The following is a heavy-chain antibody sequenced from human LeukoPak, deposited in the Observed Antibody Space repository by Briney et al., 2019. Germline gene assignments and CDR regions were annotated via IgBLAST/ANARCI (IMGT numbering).Heavy chain of an antibody. Sequence: ASVKVSCKASGYTFTGYYLHWVRQAPGQGLEWMGWINPNSGGTDYAQNFQGRVTLTRDTSINTAYMELSGLRSDDTAVYFCAKSPLEGLDYWGQGTLVTASP. CDR1: GYTFTGYY. CDR3: AKSPLEGLDY. J-gene: IGHJ4*02. CDR2: INPNSGGT. V-gene: IGHV1-2*02. D-gene: IGHD3-3*01.